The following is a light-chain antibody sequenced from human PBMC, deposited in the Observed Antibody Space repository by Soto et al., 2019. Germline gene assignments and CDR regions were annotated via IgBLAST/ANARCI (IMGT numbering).Light chain of an antibody. V-gene: IGKV1-33*01. CDR3: QQYDNLPIT. Sequence: DIQMTQSPSSLSASVGDRVTITCQASHDISKYVIWYQQKPGRAPKLLIFDASVLEVGVPSRFSEGVWGTHFTFTISSLKPEDITTYYCQQYDNLPITFGQGTRLDIK. J-gene: IGKJ5*01. CDR1: HDISKY. CDR2: DAS.